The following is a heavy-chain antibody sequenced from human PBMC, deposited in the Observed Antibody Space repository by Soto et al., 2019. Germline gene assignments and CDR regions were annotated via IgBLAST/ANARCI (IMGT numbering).Heavy chain of an antibody. CDR2: IYWDDDE. CDR3: ALLAAYATFAL. J-gene: IGHJ2*01. D-gene: IGHD2-2*01. V-gene: IGHV2-5*02. Sequence: QITLKESGPTLVKPTQTLTLTCTFSGFSLSTSGVGVGWIRQPPGKALEWLALIYWDDDERYSPSLKSRLTITKNTCKNLVVLTMTNMDPVDTGTYYCALLAAYATFALWGRGTLVTVSS. CDR1: GFSLSTSGVG.